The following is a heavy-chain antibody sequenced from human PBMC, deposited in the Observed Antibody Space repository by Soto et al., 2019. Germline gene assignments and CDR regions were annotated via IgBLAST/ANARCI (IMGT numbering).Heavy chain of an antibody. CDR1: GYTFTSYG. J-gene: IGHJ4*02. CDR2: ISAHNGNT. D-gene: IGHD1-1*01. Sequence: QVHLVQSGAEVKKPGASVKVSCKGSGYTFTSYGITWVRQAPGQGLEWMGWISAHNGNTDYAQKLQGRVTVTRDTSTSTAYMEPRRLRSDDTAVYYWARGRYGDYWGQGALVTVSS. V-gene: IGHV1-18*01. CDR3: ARGRYGDY.